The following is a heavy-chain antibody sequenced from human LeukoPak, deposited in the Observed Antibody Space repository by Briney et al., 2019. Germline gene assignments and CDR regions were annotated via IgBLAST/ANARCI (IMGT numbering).Heavy chain of an antibody. D-gene: IGHD6-19*01. Sequence: PGGSLRLSCAASRFTLSDHSMSWIRQAPGKGLEWVSYISTSGNTIYYADSVKGRFTISRDNAKNSLYLQMNSLRADDTAVYYCARATSRSGWYYFDYWGQGTLVTVSS. J-gene: IGHJ4*02. CDR3: ARATSRSGWYYFDY. V-gene: IGHV3-11*01. CDR1: RFTLSDHS. CDR2: ISTSGNTI.